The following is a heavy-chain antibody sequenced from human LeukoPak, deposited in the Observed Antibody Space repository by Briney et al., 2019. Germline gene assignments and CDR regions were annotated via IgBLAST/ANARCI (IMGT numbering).Heavy chain of an antibody. D-gene: IGHD6-13*01. V-gene: IGHV4-39*01. CDR2: IHYSGST. J-gene: IGHJ2*01. Sequence: SETLSRTCTVSGGSISSSTYYWGWIRQPPGKGLEWIGSIHYSGSTYYNPSLKSRVTISVETSTNQFSLKLSSVTAADTAVYYCARRGIALTGSWNWYFDLWGRGTLVTVSS. CDR1: GGSISSSTYY. CDR3: ARRGIALTGSWNWYFDL.